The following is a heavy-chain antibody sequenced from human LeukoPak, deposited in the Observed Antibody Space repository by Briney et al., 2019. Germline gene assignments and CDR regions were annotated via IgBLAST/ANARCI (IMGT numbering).Heavy chain of an antibody. Sequence: ASVKVSCKPSGYTFTAYYIHFVRQAPGQGLEWMGWINPNSGDTKYAQNFQDRVTMTWDTSVSTAYMELSSLTSDDTAVYYCARDLNGTYCSSTSCRENWFDPWGQGTLVTVSS. V-gene: IGHV1-2*02. CDR3: ARDLNGTYCSSTSCRENWFDP. D-gene: IGHD2-2*01. CDR2: INPNSGDT. CDR1: GYTFTAYY. J-gene: IGHJ5*02.